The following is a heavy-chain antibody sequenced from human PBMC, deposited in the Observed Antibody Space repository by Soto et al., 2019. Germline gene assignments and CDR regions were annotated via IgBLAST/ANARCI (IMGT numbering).Heavy chain of an antibody. D-gene: IGHD4-17*01. J-gene: IGHJ4*02. CDR1: GYTFHMSG. CDR2: ISAYDGKS. V-gene: IGHV1-18*01. CDR3: ARTRRLYLNDDHGEFEAATEDY. Sequence: QGPLVQSGAEVKKPAATVKVSCKASGYTFHMSGYTWVRRARGQVLEWVGWISAYDGKSAYGKNFQGILHWSTDTASSTAYIALRSLTTDNTAVYFYARTRRLYLNDDHGEFEAATEDYWAQGPL.